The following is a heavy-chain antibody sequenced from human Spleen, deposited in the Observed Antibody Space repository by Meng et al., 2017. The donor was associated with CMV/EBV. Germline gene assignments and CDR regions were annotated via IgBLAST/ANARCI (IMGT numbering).Heavy chain of an antibody. CDR3: ARQSGLRRAFDI. D-gene: IGHD5-12*01. J-gene: IGHJ3*02. Sequence: GESLKISCAASGFTFSSYAMHWVRQAPGKGLEWVAVISYDGSNKYYADSVKGRFTISRDNSKNTLYLQMNSLRAEDTAVYYCARQSGLRRAFDIWGQGTMVTVSS. CDR2: ISYDGSNK. V-gene: IGHV3-30-3*01. CDR1: GFTFSSYA.